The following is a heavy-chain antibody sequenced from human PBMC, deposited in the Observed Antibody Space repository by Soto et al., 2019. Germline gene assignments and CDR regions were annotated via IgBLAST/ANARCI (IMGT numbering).Heavy chain of an antibody. CDR1: GYTFTAFA. J-gene: IGHJ6*02. Sequence: QVQLVQSGAEVKKPGASVKVSCKASGYTFTAFAIHWVRQAPGLRPEWMGWINAGNGNTKSSQKFQGRVTITMDTSASTAYMELSSLRSEDTTVYYCAREAPHHCSGMYGDGMDVWGQGNTVTVSS. CDR3: AREAPHHCSGMYGDGMDV. D-gene: IGHD3-10*01. CDR2: INAGNGNT. V-gene: IGHV1-3*01.